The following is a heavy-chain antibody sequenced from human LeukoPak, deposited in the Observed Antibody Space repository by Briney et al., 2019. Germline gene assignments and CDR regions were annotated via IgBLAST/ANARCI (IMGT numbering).Heavy chain of an antibody. V-gene: IGHV7-4-1*02. Sequence: ASVKVSCKASGFVFTGYGFTWVRQAPGQGLEWMGWINTNTGNPTYAQGFTGRFVFSLDTSVSTAYLQISSLKAEDTAVYYCARPNYGDYGLYYYYYGMDVWGQGTTVTVSS. CDR2: INTNTGNP. CDR1: GFVFTGYG. D-gene: IGHD4-17*01. CDR3: ARPNYGDYGLYYYYYGMDV. J-gene: IGHJ6*02.